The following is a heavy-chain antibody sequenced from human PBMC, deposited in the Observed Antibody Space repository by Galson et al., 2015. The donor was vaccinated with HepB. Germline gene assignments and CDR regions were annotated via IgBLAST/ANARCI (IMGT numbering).Heavy chain of an antibody. CDR2: VSISGSTI. CDR1: GFSFSDYY. CDR3: ARVSAMKVAVITPCFDY. J-gene: IGHJ4*02. Sequence: SLRLSCAASGFSFSDYYMSRIRQAPGKGLEWVSYVSISGSTIYYGDSVKGRFTVSRDNAENSLSLQMNNLRVEDTAIYYCARVSAMKVAVITPCFDYWGQGALVTVSS. V-gene: IGHV3-11*01. D-gene: IGHD3-22*01.